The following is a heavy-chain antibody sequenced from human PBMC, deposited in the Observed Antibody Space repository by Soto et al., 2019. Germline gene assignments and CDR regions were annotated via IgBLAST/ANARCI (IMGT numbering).Heavy chain of an antibody. CDR2: ISYDGSNK. CDR1: GFTFSSYA. J-gene: IGHJ4*02. CDR3: ARDVGSSGYLPSPDY. D-gene: IGHD3-22*01. V-gene: IGHV3-30-3*01. Sequence: GGSLRLSCAASGFTFSSYAMHWVRQAPGKGLEWVVVISYDGSNKYYADSVKGRFTISRDNSKNTLYLQMNSLRAEDTAVYYCARDVGSSGYLPSPDYWGQGTLVTVSS.